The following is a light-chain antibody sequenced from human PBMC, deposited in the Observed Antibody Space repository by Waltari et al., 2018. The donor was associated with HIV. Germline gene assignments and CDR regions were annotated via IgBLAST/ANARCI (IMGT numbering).Light chain of an antibody. Sequence: QSALTQPAYVSGSPGQSISISCTGTTGDSAWFNSFYRYQQSPGKAPKLIIYDVSYRPSGVPNRFSGSKSGNTASLTICGLQAEDEADYYCGASSTNVNMDVFGGGTKLTVL. CDR3: GASSTNVNMDV. J-gene: IGLJ2*01. CDR2: DVS. CDR1: TGDSAWFNS. V-gene: IGLV2-14*03.